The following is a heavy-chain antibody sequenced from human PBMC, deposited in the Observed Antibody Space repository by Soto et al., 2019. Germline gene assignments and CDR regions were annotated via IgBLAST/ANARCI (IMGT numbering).Heavy chain of an antibody. V-gene: IGHV3-30*18. D-gene: IGHD3-22*01. J-gene: IGHJ4*02. CDR3: VKTDDSSGLGGDY. CDR1: GFSFGNYG. CDR2: ISYDAKAA. Sequence: GSLRLSCGASGFSFGNYGMQWVRQAPGKGLEGVALISYDAKAAYYADSVKGRFTISRDNSKKTASLQMNSLKPEDTALYYCVKTDDSSGLGGDYWGQGTLVTVSS.